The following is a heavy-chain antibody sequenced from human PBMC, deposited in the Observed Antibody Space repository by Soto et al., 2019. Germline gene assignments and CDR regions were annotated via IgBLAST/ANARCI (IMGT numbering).Heavy chain of an antibody. CDR3: ARDIDYDSFAFDI. V-gene: IGHV3-23*01. D-gene: IGHD5-12*01. J-gene: IGHJ3*02. CDR2: ISGSGGAI. Sequence: GGSLRLSCAASGFTFSSYAMSWVRQAPGKGLDWVSAISGSGGAIYFANAVKGRFSISRDNSKNTLFLQMDRLRAEDTAVYYCARDIDYDSFAFDIWGQGTLVTVSS. CDR1: GFTFSSYA.